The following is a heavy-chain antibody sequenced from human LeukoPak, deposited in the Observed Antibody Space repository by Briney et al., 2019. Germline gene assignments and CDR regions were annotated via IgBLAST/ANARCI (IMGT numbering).Heavy chain of an antibody. CDR1: GGSISSYY. CDR3: ARDSCGGDCSFDY. CDR2: IYYSGST. D-gene: IGHD2-21*02. Sequence: SETLSLICTVSGGSISSYYWSWIRQPPGKGLEWIGYIYYSGSTNYNPSLKSRVTISVDTSKNQFSLKLSSVTAADTAVYYCARDSCGGDCSFDYWGRGTLVTVSS. J-gene: IGHJ4*02. V-gene: IGHV4-59*01.